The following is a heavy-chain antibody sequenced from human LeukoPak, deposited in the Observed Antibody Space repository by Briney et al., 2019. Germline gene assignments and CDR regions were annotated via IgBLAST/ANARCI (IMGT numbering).Heavy chain of an antibody. CDR1: GFTVSSNY. V-gene: IGHV3-66*01. Sequence: GGSLRLSCAASGFTVSSNYMSWVRQAPGKGLEWVSVIYSGGSTYYADSVKGRFTISRDNSKNTLYLQMNSLRAGDTAVYYCAKDFALIVVVPAAADYWGQGTLVTVSS. D-gene: IGHD2-2*01. CDR3: AKDFALIVVVPAAADY. J-gene: IGHJ4*02. CDR2: IYSGGST.